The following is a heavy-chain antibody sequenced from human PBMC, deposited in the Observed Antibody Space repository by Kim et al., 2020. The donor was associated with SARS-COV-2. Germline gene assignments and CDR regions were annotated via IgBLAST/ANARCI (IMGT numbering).Heavy chain of an antibody. CDR2: IYPGDSDT. CDR3: ACIRYCSGGSCYYSRNAFDI. J-gene: IGHJ3*02. D-gene: IGHD2-15*01. CDR1: GYSFTSYW. V-gene: IGHV5-51*01. Sequence: GESLKISCKGSGYSFTSYWIGWVRQMPGKGLEWMGIIYPGDSDTRYSPSFQGQVTISADKSISTAYLQWSSLKASDTAMYYCACIRYCSGGSCYYSRNAFDIWGQGTMVTVSS.